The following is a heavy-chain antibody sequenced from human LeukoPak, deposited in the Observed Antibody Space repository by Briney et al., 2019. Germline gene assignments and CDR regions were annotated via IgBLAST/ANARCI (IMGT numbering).Heavy chain of an antibody. J-gene: IGHJ4*02. CDR2: MNDDGSGT. CDR3: ATVFDS. Sequence: GGSLRLSCEVSGFTLSSRWMHWVRHAPGKGLEWIARMNDDGSGTSYADSVRGRFAISRDTAKNSVYLQMSSLRVEDTAVYYCATVFDSGGEGTLVTVSS. CDR1: GFTLSSRW. V-gene: IGHV3-74*01.